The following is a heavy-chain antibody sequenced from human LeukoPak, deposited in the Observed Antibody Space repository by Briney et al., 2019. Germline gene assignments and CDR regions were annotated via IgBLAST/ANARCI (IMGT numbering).Heavy chain of an antibody. D-gene: IGHD3-16*01. CDR2: IFPGDSDI. CDR1: GYSFSAYW. CDR3: ARRSGGFDY. J-gene: IGHJ4*02. V-gene: IGHV5-51*01. Sequence: GESLKISCKGSGYSFSAYWFGWVRQLPGKGLEWMGIIFPGDSDITYSPSFQGQVTFSADKSISTAYLQWSSLKASDTAMYYCARRSGGFDYWGQGTLVTVSS.